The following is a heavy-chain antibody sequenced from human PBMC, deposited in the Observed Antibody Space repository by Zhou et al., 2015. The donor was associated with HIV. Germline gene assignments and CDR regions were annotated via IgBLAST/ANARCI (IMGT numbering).Heavy chain of an antibody. D-gene: IGHD5-24*01. Sequence: QVQLEQSGAEVKKPGSSVKVSCKVSGDTFSTNGITWVRQAPGKGLEWMGGIIPIFGTTNYAQKFQGRVTMTADKSTTTAYMDLRSLKSEDTAVYYCARGAEMATPNPLDYWGQGNPGHRLL. V-gene: IGHV1-69*06. CDR1: GDTFSTNG. CDR3: ARGAEMATPNPLDY. CDR2: IIPIFGTT. J-gene: IGHJ4*02.